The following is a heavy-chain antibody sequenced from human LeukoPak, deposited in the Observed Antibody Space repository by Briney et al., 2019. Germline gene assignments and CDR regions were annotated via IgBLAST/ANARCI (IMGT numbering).Heavy chain of an antibody. V-gene: IGHV3-74*01. D-gene: IGHD4-23*01. J-gene: IGHJ4*02. CDR3: ARGKYGGLDSTLDY. CDR1: GFTFSSYW. CDR2: ISTDGSEI. Sequence: PGGSLRLSCAGSGFTFSSYWMHWVRQAPGKGLVWVSGISTDGSEIYYADFVKGRFTISRDNSKNTLYLQMNSLRAEDTAVYYCARGKYGGLDSTLDYWGQGILVTVSS.